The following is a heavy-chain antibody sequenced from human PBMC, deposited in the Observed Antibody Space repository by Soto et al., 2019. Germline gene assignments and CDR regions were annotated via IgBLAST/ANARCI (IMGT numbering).Heavy chain of an antibody. Sequence: ASVKVSCKASGYTFTGYYMHWVRQAPGQGLEWMGWINPNSGGTNYAQKFQGWVTMTRDTSISTAYMELSRLRSDDTAVYYCARGIWTMTRGAYYFDLWGQGTLVTVSS. CDR1: GYTFTGYY. CDR3: ARGIWTMTRGAYYFDL. CDR2: INPNSGGT. J-gene: IGHJ4*02. V-gene: IGHV1-2*04. D-gene: IGHD3-10*01.